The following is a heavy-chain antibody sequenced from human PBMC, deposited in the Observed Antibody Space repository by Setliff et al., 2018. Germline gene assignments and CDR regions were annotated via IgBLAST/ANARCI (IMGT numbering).Heavy chain of an antibody. V-gene: IGHV4-39*01. CDR1: GASVTNVNYY. J-gene: IGHJ3*01. CDR2: VYYDGRT. Sequence: SETLSLTCSVSGASVTNVNYYWGWIRQPPGKGLEWIASVYYDGRTYYNPSFKSRLTMSVDKSRNQFSLKLTSVTAADTAVFYCERIAYFDFWRGYGVGAFDLWGHGTMVTVSS. CDR3: ERIAYFDFWRGYGVGAFDL. D-gene: IGHD3-3*01.